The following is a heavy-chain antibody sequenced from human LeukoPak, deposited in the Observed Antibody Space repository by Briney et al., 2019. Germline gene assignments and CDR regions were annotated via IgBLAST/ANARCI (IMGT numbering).Heavy chain of an antibody. CDR2: IVPIFGTA. D-gene: IGHD3-10*01. CDR3: AGGSGSYSDAFDI. V-gene: IGHV1-69*06. CDR1: GGTFSSYA. J-gene: IGHJ3*02. Sequence: SVKVSCKASGGTFSSYAISWVRQAPGQGLEWMGGIVPIFGTANYAQKFQGRVTITADKSTSTAYMELSSLRSEDTAVYYCAGGSGSYSDAFDIWGQGTMVTVSS.